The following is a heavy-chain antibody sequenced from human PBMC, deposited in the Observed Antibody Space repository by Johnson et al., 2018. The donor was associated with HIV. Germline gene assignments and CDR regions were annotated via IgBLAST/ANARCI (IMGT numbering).Heavy chain of an antibody. J-gene: IGHJ3*02. CDR3: ARLGPHDAFDI. D-gene: IGHD1-26*01. CDR2: ISYDGSNK. V-gene: IGHV3-30*04. Sequence: VQLVESGGGVVQPGRYLRLSCAASGFTFSSYAMHWVRQAPGKGLEWVAVISYDGSNKYYADSVKGRFTISRDNSKNTLYLQMNSLRAEDTAVYYCARLGPHDAFDIWGQGTMVTVSS. CDR1: GFTFSSYA.